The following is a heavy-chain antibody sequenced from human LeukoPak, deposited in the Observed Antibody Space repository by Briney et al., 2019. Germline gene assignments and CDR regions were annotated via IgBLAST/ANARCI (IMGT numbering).Heavy chain of an antibody. J-gene: IGHJ5*02. CDR2: INHSGST. CDR3: ARHDVVAAFNWFDP. CDR1: GGSFSGYY. V-gene: IGHV4-34*01. Sequence: KPSETLSLTCAVYGGSFSGYYWSWIRQPPGKGLEWIGEINHSGSTNYNPSLKSRVTISVDTSKNQFSLKLSSVTAADTAVYYCARHDVVAAFNWFDPWGQGTLVTVSS. D-gene: IGHD2-15*01.